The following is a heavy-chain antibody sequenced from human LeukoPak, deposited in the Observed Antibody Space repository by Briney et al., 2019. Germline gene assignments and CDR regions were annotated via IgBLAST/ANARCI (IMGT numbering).Heavy chain of an antibody. D-gene: IGHD6-13*01. V-gene: IGHV4-59*08. J-gene: IGHJ4*02. CDR2: IYYSGST. Sequence: PSETLSLTCTVSGGSISSYYWSWIGQPPGKGLEWIGYIYYSGSTNYNPSLKSRVTISVDTSKNQFSLKLSSVTAADTAVYYCASAIAAAGSFHYWGQGTLVTVSS. CDR3: ASAIAAAGSFHY. CDR1: GGSISSYY.